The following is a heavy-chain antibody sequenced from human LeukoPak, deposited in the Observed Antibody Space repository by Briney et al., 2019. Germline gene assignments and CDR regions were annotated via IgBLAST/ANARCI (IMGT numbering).Heavy chain of an antibody. CDR1: GGSISSYY. CDR2: IYYSGST. J-gene: IGHJ4*02. Sequence: SETLSLTCTVSGGSISSYYWSWIRQPPGKGLEWIGYIYYSGSTNYNPSLKSRVTISVDTSKNQFSLKLSSVTAADTAVYYCATSSRTYGSGSYSRFDYWGQGTLVTVSS. CDR3: ATSSRTYGSGSYSRFDY. D-gene: IGHD3-10*01. V-gene: IGHV4-59*08.